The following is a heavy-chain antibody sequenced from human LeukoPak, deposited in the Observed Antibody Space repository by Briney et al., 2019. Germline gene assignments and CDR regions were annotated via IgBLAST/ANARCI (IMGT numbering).Heavy chain of an antibody. D-gene: IGHD3-10*01. V-gene: IGHV6-1*01. CDR3: ARNDVGSGSYGPQYGMDV. CDR2: TYYRSKWYN. Sequence: SQTLSLTCAISGDSVSSNSAAWNWIRQSPSRGLEWLGRTYYRSKWYNDYAVSVKSRITINPDTSKNQFSLQLNSVTPEDTAVYYCARNDVGSGSYGPQYGMDVWGQGTTVTVSS. CDR1: GDSVSSNSAA. J-gene: IGHJ6*02.